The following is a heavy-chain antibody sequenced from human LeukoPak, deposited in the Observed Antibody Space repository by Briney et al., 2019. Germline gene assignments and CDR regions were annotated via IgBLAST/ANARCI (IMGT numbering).Heavy chain of an antibody. J-gene: IGHJ5*02. CDR1: GFPSSSHA. D-gene: IGHD2-15*01. V-gene: IGHV3-23*01. CDR3: VREAGYCAPVCVKTNWFDP. CDR2: ISNGKT. Sequence: GGSLRLSCAASGFPSSSHAMSWVRQPPGKGLEWVAAISNGKTYYADSVRGRFAISRDDSTNTVYLHMNSLRDEDTALYHCVREAGYCAPVCVKTNWFDPWGQGTLVTVSS.